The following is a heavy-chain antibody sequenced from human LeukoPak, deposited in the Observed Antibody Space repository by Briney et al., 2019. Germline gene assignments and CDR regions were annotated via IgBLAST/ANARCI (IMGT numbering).Heavy chain of an antibody. V-gene: IGHV4-59*08. J-gene: IGHJ5*02. CDR3: ARQSVANWFDP. Sequence: SETLSLTCTVSGGSISSYYWSWIRQPPGKGLEWIGYIYYSGSTNYNPSLKSRVTISVKTSKNQFSLKLSSVTAADTAVYYCARQSVANWFDPWGQGTLVTVSS. D-gene: IGHD2-15*01. CDR2: IYYSGST. CDR1: GGSISSYY.